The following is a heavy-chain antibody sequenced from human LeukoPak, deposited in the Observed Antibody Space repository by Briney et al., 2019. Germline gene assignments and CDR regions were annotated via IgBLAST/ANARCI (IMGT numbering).Heavy chain of an antibody. Sequence: AGGSLRLSCAASGFTFSSYAMSWVRQAPGKGLEWVSAISGSGGSTYYADSVKGRFTISRDNSKNTLYLQMNSLRAEDTAVYYCAKDLPVTIFWDDAFDIWGQGTKVTVSS. J-gene: IGHJ3*02. D-gene: IGHD3-9*01. CDR1: GFTFSSYA. V-gene: IGHV3-23*01. CDR3: AKDLPVTIFWDDAFDI. CDR2: ISGSGGST.